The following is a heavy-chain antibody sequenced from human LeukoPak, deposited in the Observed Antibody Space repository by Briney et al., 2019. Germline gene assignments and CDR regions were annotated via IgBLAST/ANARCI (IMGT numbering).Heavy chain of an antibody. CDR2: IYYSGST. Sequence: SETLSLTCTLSGRSISGHYWSWIRPPPEKGLEWIGYIYYSGSTSYNPAIESRVTISIDTSKSQFSLKLSSVTAADTAVYYCARHPPPAAAGTFDHWGQGSLVTVSS. J-gene: IGHJ5*02. D-gene: IGHD6-13*01. CDR3: ARHPPPAAAGTFDH. CDR1: GRSISGHY. V-gene: IGHV4-59*08.